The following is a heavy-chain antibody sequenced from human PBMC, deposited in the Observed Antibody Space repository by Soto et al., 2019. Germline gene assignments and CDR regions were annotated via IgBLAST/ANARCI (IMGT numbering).Heavy chain of an antibody. CDR1: GYTFTSYD. J-gene: IGHJ5*02. V-gene: IGHV1-8*01. CDR2: MNPNSGNT. Sequence: ASVKVSCKASGYTFTSYDINWVRQATGQGLEWMGWMNPNSGNTGYAQKFQGRVTMTRNTSISTAYMGLSSLRSEETAVYYCARDSSGWLNNWFDPWGQGTLVTVSS. D-gene: IGHD6-19*01. CDR3: ARDSSGWLNNWFDP.